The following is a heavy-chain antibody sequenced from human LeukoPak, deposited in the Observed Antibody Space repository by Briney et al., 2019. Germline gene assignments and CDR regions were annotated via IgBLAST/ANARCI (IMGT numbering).Heavy chain of an antibody. J-gene: IGHJ5*02. Sequence: GGSLRLSCAASGFTFSSYGMHWVRQAPGKGLEWVAFIRYDGSNKYYADSVKGRFTISRDNSKNTLYLQMNSLRAEDTAVYYCARGAYGSGSYGDNWFDPWGQGTLVTVSS. CDR1: GFTFSSYG. V-gene: IGHV3-30*02. CDR2: IRYDGSNK. D-gene: IGHD3-10*01. CDR3: ARGAYGSGSYGDNWFDP.